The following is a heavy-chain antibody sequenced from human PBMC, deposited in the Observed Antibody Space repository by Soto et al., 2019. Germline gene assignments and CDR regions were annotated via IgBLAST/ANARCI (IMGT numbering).Heavy chain of an antibody. V-gene: IGHV4-31*03. D-gene: IGHD5-12*01. Sequence: SETLSLTCTVSGGSISSGDYYWSWIRQHPGKGLEWIGYIYYSGSAYYNPSLKSRVTISVDTSKNQFFLKLSSVTAADTAVYYCARHMATITGAFDIWRQRTMVTVSS. CDR2: IYYSGSA. J-gene: IGHJ3*02. CDR1: GGSISSGDYY. CDR3: ARHMATITGAFDI.